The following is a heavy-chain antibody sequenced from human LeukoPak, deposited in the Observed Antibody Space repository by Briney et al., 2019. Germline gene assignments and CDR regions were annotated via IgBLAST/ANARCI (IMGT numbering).Heavy chain of an antibody. V-gene: IGHV3-30*02. CDR2: IQFDGSNK. D-gene: IGHD6-13*01. Sequence: GGSLRLSCAASGFTFSSHGMHWVRQAPGKGLEWVAFIQFDGSNKKYADAVKGRFTTSRDNSKNTLYLQMNSLRAENAAVYYCAAEGRRAAEVAFDIWGQGTMVTVSS. CDR3: AAEGRRAAEVAFDI. J-gene: IGHJ3*02. CDR1: GFTFSSHG.